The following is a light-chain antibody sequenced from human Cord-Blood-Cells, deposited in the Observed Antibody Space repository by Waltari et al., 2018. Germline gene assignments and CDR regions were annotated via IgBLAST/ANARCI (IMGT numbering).Light chain of an antibody. CDR2: DAS. V-gene: IGKV1-33*01. Sequence: DIQMTQSPSSLSASVGARVTITCQAKQDISNHLNWYQQKPGKAPKLLIYDASNSETGVPSRFSGSGSVTDFTFTISSLQPEDIATYYCQQYSTFGGGTKVEIK. CDR1: QDISNH. J-gene: IGKJ4*01. CDR3: QQYST.